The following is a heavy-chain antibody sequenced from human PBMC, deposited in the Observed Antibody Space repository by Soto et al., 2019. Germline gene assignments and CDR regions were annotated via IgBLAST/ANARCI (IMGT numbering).Heavy chain of an antibody. CDR2: IYSGGSS. CDR3: ARLGPYGSESYSFRYNRFDP. D-gene: IGHD3-10*01. J-gene: IGHJ5*02. V-gene: IGHV3-53*01. CDR1: GFTVSSSH. Sequence: GALRLSCTTSGFTVSSSHMTWVHQAPGKGLEWVSVIYSGGSSYYAVSVQGRFTISRDNSKNTVYLQMNSLRGEDTAMYYCARLGPYGSESYSFRYNRFDPWGQGTQVTVSS.